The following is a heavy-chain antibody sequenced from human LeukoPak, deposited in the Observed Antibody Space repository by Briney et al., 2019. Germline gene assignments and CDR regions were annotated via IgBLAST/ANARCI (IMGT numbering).Heavy chain of an antibody. D-gene: IGHD6-13*01. CDR2: IWHDGSNK. CDR3: ARGFKQQLVPLYYYYMDV. CDR1: GFTSSSYG. J-gene: IGHJ6*03. V-gene: IGHV3-33*01. Sequence: PGGSLRLSCAASGFTSSSYGMHWVRQAPGKGLEWVAVIWHDGSNKYYADSVEGRFTISRDNSKNALYLQMNSLRAEDTAVYYCARGFKQQLVPLYYYYMDVWGKGTTVTVSS.